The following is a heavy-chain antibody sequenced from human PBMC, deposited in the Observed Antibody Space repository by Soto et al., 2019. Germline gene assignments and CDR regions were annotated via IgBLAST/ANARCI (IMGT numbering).Heavy chain of an antibody. CDR2: INPNSGGT. V-gene: IGHV1-2*04. Sequence: ASVKVSCKASGYTFTGYYMHWVRQAPGQGLEWMGWINPNSGGTGYAQKFQGWVTMTRDTSINTAYMELSRLRSDDTAVYYCARDWYSRSSAGMDVWGQGTTVTVS. CDR3: ARDWYSRSSAGMDV. D-gene: IGHD6-6*01. CDR1: GYTFTGYY. J-gene: IGHJ6*02.